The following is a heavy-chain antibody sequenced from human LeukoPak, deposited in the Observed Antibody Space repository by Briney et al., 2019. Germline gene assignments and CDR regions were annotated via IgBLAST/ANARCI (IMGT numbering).Heavy chain of an antibody. D-gene: IGHD2-8*02. CDR1: RASISSGDYY. CDR2: IYFGGST. J-gene: IGHJ4*02. V-gene: IGHV4-30-4*01. Sequence: SETLSLTCTVSRASISSGDYYWSWIRQPPGKGLEWIGYIYFGGSTYYSPSLQSRVTISLDTSENQFSLKLSSVTAADTAVYYCALLLVPSGDRDFDYWGQGTLVTVSS. CDR3: ALLLVPSGDRDFDY.